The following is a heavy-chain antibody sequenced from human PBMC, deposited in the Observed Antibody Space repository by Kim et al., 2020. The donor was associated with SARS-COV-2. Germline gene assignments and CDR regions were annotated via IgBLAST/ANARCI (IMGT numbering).Heavy chain of an antibody. CDR3: AAGLRPLDY. J-gene: IGHJ4*02. Sequence: GGSLRLSCAASGFTVSDNYMTWVRQAPGKGLEWVSGIYRGGDTYYADSLKGRFTLSRDNSKNTLYLQMNSLRAEDTAVYYCAAGLRPLDYWGQGTLVTVSS. V-gene: IGHV3-53*01. CDR1: GFTVSDNY. CDR2: IYRGGDT. D-gene: IGHD6-13*01.